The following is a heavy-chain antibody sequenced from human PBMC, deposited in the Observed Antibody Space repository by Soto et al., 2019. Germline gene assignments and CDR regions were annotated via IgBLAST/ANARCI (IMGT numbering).Heavy chain of an antibody. CDR3: ARLGGYYQAFDS. V-gene: IGHV4-59*08. CDR2: IYYSGST. J-gene: IGHJ4*02. D-gene: IGHD3-22*01. Sequence: SSETLSLTCAVYGGSFSGYYWSWIRQPPGKGLEWIGYIYYSGSTTYNPSLKSRVNISVDTSQNQFSLNLSSVTAADTAVYYCARLGGYYQAFDSWGQGTLVTVSS. CDR1: GGSFSGYY.